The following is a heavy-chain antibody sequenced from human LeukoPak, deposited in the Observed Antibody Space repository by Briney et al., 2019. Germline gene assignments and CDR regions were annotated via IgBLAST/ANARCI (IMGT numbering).Heavy chain of an antibody. J-gene: IGHJ4*02. D-gene: IGHD1-26*01. CDR2: IYYSGST. CDR1: GGSISSSSYS. CDR3: ARLRREQLDFDY. V-gene: IGHV4-39*01. Sequence: KPSETLSLTCTVSGGSISSSSYSWGWIRQPPGKGLEWIGSIYYSGSTYCNPSLKSRVTISVDTSKNQFSLKLSSVTAADTAVYYCARLRREQLDFDYWGQGTLVTVSS.